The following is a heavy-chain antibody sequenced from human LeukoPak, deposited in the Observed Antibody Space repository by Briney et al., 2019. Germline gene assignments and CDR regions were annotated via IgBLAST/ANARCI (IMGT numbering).Heavy chain of an antibody. CDR1: SYHFANSW. J-gene: IGHJ5*02. Sequence: GESLKISCKASSYHFANSWIGWVRQMPGKGLEWVAIVHPAGSETQYSPSIQGLVTISVDRATSTVYLQWNTLQASDTAMYYCARRNYYSVWFDPWGQGSLVTVSS. D-gene: IGHD3-10*01. CDR3: ARRNYYSVWFDP. CDR2: VHPAGSET. V-gene: IGHV5-51*01.